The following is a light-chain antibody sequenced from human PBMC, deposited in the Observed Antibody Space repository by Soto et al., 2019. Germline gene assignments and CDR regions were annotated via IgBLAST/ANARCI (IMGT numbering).Light chain of an antibody. Sequence: QSALTQPRSVSGSPGQSVAISCTGTSGDVGRYSYVSWYQQLPDKAPKLLIHDVNRRPSGVPDRFSGSKSGTSASLAITGLQAEDEADYYCQSYDSSLSGVVFGGGTKVTVL. V-gene: IGLV2-11*01. CDR2: DVN. CDR3: QSYDSSLSGVV. CDR1: SGDVGRYSY. J-gene: IGLJ2*01.